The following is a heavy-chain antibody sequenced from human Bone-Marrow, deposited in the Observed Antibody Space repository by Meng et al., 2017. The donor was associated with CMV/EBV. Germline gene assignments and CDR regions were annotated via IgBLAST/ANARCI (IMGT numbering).Heavy chain of an antibody. J-gene: IGHJ6*02. V-gene: IGHV1-8*02. CDR3: ARVFRGYYGMDV. CDR1: GYTFTSYD. Sequence: ASVKVSCKASGYTFTSYDINWVRQATGQGLEWMGWMNPNSGNTGYAQKFQGRVTMTRDTSISTTYMELSRLRSDDTAVYYCARVFRGYYGMDVWGQGTTVTVSS. D-gene: IGHD1-14*01. CDR2: MNPNSGNT.